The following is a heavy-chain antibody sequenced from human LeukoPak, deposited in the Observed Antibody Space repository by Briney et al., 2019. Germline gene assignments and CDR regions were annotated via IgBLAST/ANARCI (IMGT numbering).Heavy chain of an antibody. CDR3: VKDRFSTSPSYFDY. J-gene: IGHJ4*02. CDR1: RFTFSNYW. V-gene: IGHV3-23*01. Sequence: PGGSLRLSCVASRFTFSNYWMRWVRQAPGKGLEWVSGIGGTGDTTYYADSVKGRFIISRDNSKNTLFLQMNSLRAEDTAVYYCVKDRFSTSPSYFDYWGQGTLVAVSS. CDR2: IGGTGDTT. D-gene: IGHD2-2*01.